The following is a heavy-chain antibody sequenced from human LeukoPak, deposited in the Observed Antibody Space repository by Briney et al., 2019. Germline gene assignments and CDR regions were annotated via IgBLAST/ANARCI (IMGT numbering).Heavy chain of an antibody. Sequence: GRSLRLSCAASGFTFSSYAMHWVRQAPGKGLEWVAVISYDGSNKYYADSVKGRFTISRDNSKNTLYLQRNSLRAEDTAVYYCARDWERYSGYQYYFDYWDQGTLVTVSS. CDR3: ARDWERYSGYQYYFDY. V-gene: IGHV3-30*01. CDR2: ISYDGSNK. D-gene: IGHD5-12*01. J-gene: IGHJ4*02. CDR1: GFTFSSYA.